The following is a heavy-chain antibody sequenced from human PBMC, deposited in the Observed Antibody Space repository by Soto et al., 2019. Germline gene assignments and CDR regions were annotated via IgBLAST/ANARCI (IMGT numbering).Heavy chain of an antibody. CDR1: GDSISSHNW. V-gene: IGHV4-4*02. Sequence: QVPLQESGPGLVKPSGTLSLTCAVSGDSISSHNWWTWVRQPPGRGLEWIGEIYHGGSTSYNPSLKSRVIISVDQSKNLFSLKLNSVTAADTAVYFCAKYSGHDWVALDYWGQGTLVTVSS. CDR3: AKYSGHDWVALDY. J-gene: IGHJ4*02. D-gene: IGHD5-12*01. CDR2: IYHGGST.